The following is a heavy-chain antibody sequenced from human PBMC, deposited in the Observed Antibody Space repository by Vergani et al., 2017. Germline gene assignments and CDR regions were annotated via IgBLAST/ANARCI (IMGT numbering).Heavy chain of an antibody. CDR1: GFTFSACP. CDR2: ISARFPST. Sequence: EVQLLQSGGGVIQPGGSVRLSCAASGFTFSACPMTWVRQAPGKRLEWVSDISARFPSTYYADSVKGRFTTSRDNSKNLLYLQMNSLRADDTAVYYCARISYDTTPYFQGGYDCWGQGTLVAVS. V-gene: IGHV3-23*01. D-gene: IGHD3-22*01. J-gene: IGHJ4*02. CDR3: ARISYDTTPYFQGGYDC.